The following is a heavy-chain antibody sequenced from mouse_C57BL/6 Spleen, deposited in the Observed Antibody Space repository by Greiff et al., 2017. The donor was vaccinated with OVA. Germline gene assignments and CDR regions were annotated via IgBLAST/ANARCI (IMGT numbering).Heavy chain of an antibody. D-gene: IGHD2-2*01. J-gene: IGHJ2*01. CDR1: GYAFTNYL. Sequence: VQLQQSGAELVRPGTSVKVSCKASGYAFTNYLIEWVKQRPGQGLEWIGVINPGSGGTNYNEKFKGKATLTADKSSSTAYMQLSSLTSEDSAVYFCAREGLGDYFDYWGQGTTLTVSS. V-gene: IGHV1-54*01. CDR2: INPGSGGT. CDR3: AREGLGDYFDY.